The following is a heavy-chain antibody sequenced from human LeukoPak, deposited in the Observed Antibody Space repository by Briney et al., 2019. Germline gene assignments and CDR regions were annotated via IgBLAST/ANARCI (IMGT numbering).Heavy chain of an antibody. V-gene: IGHV3-48*02. CDR1: GFTFSAYS. J-gene: IGHJ5*02. Sequence: GGSLRLSCAASGFTFSAYSMNWVRQAPGKGLEWVSYISSSSSTIYYADSVKGRFTISRDNAKNPLFLQMNSLRDEDTAVYYCAPLGATTNWFDPWGQGTLVTVSS. CDR3: APLGATTNWFDP. CDR2: ISSSSSTI. D-gene: IGHD1-26*01.